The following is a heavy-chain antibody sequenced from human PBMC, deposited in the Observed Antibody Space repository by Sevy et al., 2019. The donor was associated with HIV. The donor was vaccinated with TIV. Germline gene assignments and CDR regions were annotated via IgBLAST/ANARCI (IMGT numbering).Heavy chain of an antibody. Sequence: GGSLRLSYAASGFTFSSYAMSWVRQAPGKGLEWVSAISGSGGSTYYADSVKGRFTISRDNSKNTLYLQMNSLRAEDTAVYYCAKDRVQTMVRGSQGRYYMDVWGKGTTVTVSS. CDR3: AKDRVQTMVRGSQGRYYMDV. CDR2: ISGSGGST. D-gene: IGHD3-10*01. J-gene: IGHJ6*03. V-gene: IGHV3-23*01. CDR1: GFTFSSYA.